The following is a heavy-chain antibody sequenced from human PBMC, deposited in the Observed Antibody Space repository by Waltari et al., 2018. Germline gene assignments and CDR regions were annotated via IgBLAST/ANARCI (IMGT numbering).Heavy chain of an antibody. CDR1: GFTFSSYS. CDR2: ISSSSSYI. J-gene: IGHJ6*02. V-gene: IGHV3-21*01. D-gene: IGHD2-2*02. Sequence: EVQLVESGGGLVKPGGSLRLSCAASGFTFSSYSMNWVRQAPGKGLEWVSSISSSSSYIYYADEVKGRFTISRDNAKNSRYLQMNSLRAEDTAVYYCARDRVDPFDLIVVVPAAKPYYYYYGMDVWGQGTTVTVSS. CDR3: ARDRVDPFDLIVVVPAAKPYYYYYGMDV.